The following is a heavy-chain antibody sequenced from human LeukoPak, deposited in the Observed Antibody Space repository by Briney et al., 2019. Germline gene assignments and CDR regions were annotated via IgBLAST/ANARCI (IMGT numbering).Heavy chain of an antibody. CDR1: GYSFTGYY. V-gene: IGHV1-2*02. CDR3: ARDGDYGSGSYYRGFFDY. D-gene: IGHD3-10*01. CDR2: INPNSGGT. Sequence: ASVKVSCKASGYSFTGYYMHWVRQAPGQGLEWMGWINPNSGGTNYAQKFQARVTMTSDTSISAVHMYLSRLRSDDTAVYYCARDGDYGSGSYYRGFFDYWGQGTQVTVSS. J-gene: IGHJ4*02.